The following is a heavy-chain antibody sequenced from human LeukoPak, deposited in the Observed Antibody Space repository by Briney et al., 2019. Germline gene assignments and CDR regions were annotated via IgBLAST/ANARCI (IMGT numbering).Heavy chain of an antibody. CDR3: ARGQWLTDDAFDI. D-gene: IGHD6-19*01. CDR2: ISSSSSYI. CDR1: GFTFSSYA. Sequence: GGSLRLSCAASGFTFSSYAMSWVRQAPGKGREWGSSISSSSSYIYYADSVKGRVTICRDNARNSLYLQMNSLRAEDTAVYYCARGQWLTDDAFDIWGQGTMVTVSS. J-gene: IGHJ3*02. V-gene: IGHV3-21*01.